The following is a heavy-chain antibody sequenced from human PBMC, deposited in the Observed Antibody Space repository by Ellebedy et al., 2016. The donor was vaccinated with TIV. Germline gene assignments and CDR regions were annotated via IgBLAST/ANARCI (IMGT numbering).Heavy chain of an antibody. J-gene: IGHJ3*02. V-gene: IGHV4-59*01. Sequence: SETLSLXXTVSGGSISSYYWSWIRQPPGKGLEWIGYIYYSGSTNYNPSLKSRVTISVDTSKNQFSLKLSSVTAADTAVYYCARTNVLLWFGRPEEAHLPTGAFDIWGQGTMVTVSS. CDR3: ARTNVLLWFGRPEEAHLPTGAFDI. CDR1: GGSISSYY. CDR2: IYYSGST. D-gene: IGHD3-10*01.